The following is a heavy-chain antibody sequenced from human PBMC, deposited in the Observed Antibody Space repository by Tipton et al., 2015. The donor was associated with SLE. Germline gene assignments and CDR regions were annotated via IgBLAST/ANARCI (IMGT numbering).Heavy chain of an antibody. CDR2: MNPNSGNT. CDR1: GYTFTSYD. CDR3: ARGRDQLPTSDY. D-gene: IGHD2-2*01. Sequence: QVQLVQSGAEVKKPGAAVKVSCKASGYTFTSYDINWVRQATGQGLEWMGWMNPNSGNTGYAQKFQGRVTITRNTSISTAYMELSSLRSEDTAVYLCARGRDQLPTSDYWGQGTLVTVSS. J-gene: IGHJ4*02. V-gene: IGHV1-8*01.